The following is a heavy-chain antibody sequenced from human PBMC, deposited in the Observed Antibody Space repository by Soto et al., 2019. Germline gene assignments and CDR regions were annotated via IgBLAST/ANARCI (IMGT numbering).Heavy chain of an antibody. D-gene: IGHD3-10*01. CDR3: AHKRDVSRGFKY. CDR2: IYWDDDQ. Sequence: QITLKESGPTLVKPTQTLTLTCTFSGFSFSVNGVAVGWIRQPPGQALEWLALIYWDDDQRYNPSLKDRLTITKDTSRNQVVLKMTNMDPVDTATYDCAHKRDVSRGFKYWGQGTLVTVSS. V-gene: IGHV2-5*02. J-gene: IGHJ4*02. CDR1: GFSFSVNGVA.